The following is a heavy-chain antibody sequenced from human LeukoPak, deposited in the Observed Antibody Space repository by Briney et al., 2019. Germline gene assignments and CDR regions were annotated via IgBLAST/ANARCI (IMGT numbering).Heavy chain of an antibody. CDR1: GYTFTGYY. CDR2: INPNSGGT. CDR3: ARYPISMVREPFDY. D-gene: IGHD3-10*01. Sequence: GASVRVSCKASGYTFTGYYMHWVREAPGQGLKWMGWINPNSGGTNYAQKFQGRVTMTRDTSISTAYMELSRLRSDDTAVYYCARYPISMVREPFDYWGQGTLVTVSS. V-gene: IGHV1-2*02. J-gene: IGHJ4*02.